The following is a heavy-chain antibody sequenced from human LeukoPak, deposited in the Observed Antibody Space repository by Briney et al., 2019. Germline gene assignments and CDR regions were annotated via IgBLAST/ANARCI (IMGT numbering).Heavy chain of an antibody. CDR1: GYTFTSYY. J-gene: IGHJ4*02. CDR2: INPSGGST. V-gene: IGHV1-46*01. Sequence: ASVKVSCKASGYTFTSYYMHWVRQAPGRGLEWMGIINPSGGSTSYAQKFQGRVTMTRDMSTSTVYMELSSLRSEDTAVYYCAGDRGSQSFDYWGQGTLVTVSS. CDR3: AGDRGSQSFDY. D-gene: IGHD1-26*01.